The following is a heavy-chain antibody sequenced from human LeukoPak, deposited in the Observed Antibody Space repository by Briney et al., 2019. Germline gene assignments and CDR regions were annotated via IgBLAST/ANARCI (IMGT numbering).Heavy chain of an antibody. J-gene: IGHJ3*02. CDR2: IIPILGIA. V-gene: IGHV1-69*04. CDR3: ARFSKRIQHSQDAFDI. CDR1: GGTFSSYA. Sequence: SVKVSCKASGGTFSSYAISWVRQAPGQGLEWMGRIIPILGIANYAQKFQGRVTITADKSTSTAYMELSSLRSEDTAVYYCARFSKRIQHSQDAFDIWGQGTMVTVSS. D-gene: IGHD5-18*01.